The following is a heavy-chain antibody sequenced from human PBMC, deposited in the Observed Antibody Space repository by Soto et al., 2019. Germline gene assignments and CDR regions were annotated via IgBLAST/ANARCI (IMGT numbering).Heavy chain of an antibody. CDR2: ISYDGSNK. D-gene: IGHD6-6*01. CDR3: AKIPYSSSSGYFDL. Sequence: QVQLVESGGGVVQPGRSLRLSCAASGFTFSSYGMYWVRQAPGKGLEWVAVISYDGSNKYYADSVKGRFTISRDNSKNTLYLQMNSLRAEDTAVYYCAKIPYSSSSGYFDLWGRGTLVTVSS. CDR1: GFTFSSYG. J-gene: IGHJ2*01. V-gene: IGHV3-30*18.